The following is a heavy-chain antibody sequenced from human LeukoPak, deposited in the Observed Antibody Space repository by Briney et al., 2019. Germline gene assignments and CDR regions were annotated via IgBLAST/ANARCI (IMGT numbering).Heavy chain of an antibody. D-gene: IGHD6-25*01. CDR1: GGSLNSYY. CDR3: VRHGESGRHHSYFDY. J-gene: IGHJ4*02. V-gene: IGHV4-59*08. CDR2: SYYSGST. Sequence: PSETLSLTCTVSGGSLNSYYWGWIRQATWQELEWIGYSYYSGSTNYNSSLKSRVTISVDTSKNQFSLTVTSVTATDTAIYYCVRHGESGRHHSYFDYWGQGALVTVSS.